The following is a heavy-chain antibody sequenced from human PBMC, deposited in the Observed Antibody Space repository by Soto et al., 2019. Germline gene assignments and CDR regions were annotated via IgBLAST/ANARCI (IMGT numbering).Heavy chain of an antibody. V-gene: IGHV1-18*04. CDR2: ISAYNGNT. CDR3: AREGAVDYSDGMDV. J-gene: IGHJ6*02. D-gene: IGHD2-15*01. CDR1: GYTFTTYG. Sequence: QVQLVQSGAEVKKPGASVKVSCKASGYTFTTYGINWVRQAPGQGLEWMGWISAYNGNTKYAQKVQGRVMMTTDTSTSTAYMDLRSLRSDDTAVYYCAREGAVDYSDGMDVWGQGTTVTVSS.